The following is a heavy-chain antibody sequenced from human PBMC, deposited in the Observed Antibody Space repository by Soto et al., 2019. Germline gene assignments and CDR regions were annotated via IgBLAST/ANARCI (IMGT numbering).Heavy chain of an antibody. Sequence: QVQLVQSGAEVKKPGSSVKVSCKASGGTFSSYTISWVRQAPGQGLEWMGRIIPILGIANYAQKFQGRVTITADKSTGTAYMELSSLRSEDTAVYYCASAGYSGYAFDYWGQGTLVTVSS. D-gene: IGHD5-12*01. CDR2: IIPILGIA. CDR3: ASAGYSGYAFDY. CDR1: GGTFSSYT. V-gene: IGHV1-69*02. J-gene: IGHJ4*02.